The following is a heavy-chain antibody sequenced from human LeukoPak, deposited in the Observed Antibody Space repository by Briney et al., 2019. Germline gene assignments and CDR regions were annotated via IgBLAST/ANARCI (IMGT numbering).Heavy chain of an antibody. CDR3: ARQSGGGGYYYDSSGSLWFDP. Sequence: WESLKISCKGSGYSFTSYWIGWVRQMPGKGLEWMGIIYPGDSDTRYSPSFQGQVTISADKSISTAYLQWSSLKASDTAMYYCARQSGGGGYYYDSSGSLWFDPWGQGTLVTVSS. CDR1: GYSFTSYW. V-gene: IGHV5-51*01. J-gene: IGHJ5*02. CDR2: IYPGDSDT. D-gene: IGHD3-22*01.